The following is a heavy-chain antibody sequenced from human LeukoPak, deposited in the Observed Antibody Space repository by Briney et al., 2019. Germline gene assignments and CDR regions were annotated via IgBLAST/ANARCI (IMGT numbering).Heavy chain of an antibody. V-gene: IGHV3-23*01. D-gene: IGHD2-2*01. CDR2: ISGSGGST. CDR3: AKDKRGYCSSTSCYAGLDY. J-gene: IGHJ4*02. CDR1: GFTFSSYG. Sequence: GGSLRLSCAASGFTFSSYGMSWVRQAPGKGLEWVSAISGSGGSTYYADSVKGRFTISRDNSKNTLYLQMNSLRAEDTAVYYCAKDKRGYCSSTSCYAGLDYRGQGTLVTVSS.